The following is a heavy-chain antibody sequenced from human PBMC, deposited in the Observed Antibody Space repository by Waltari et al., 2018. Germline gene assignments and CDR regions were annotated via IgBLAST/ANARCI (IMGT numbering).Heavy chain of an antibody. CDR1: GYTFTGYY. V-gene: IGHV1-2*06. J-gene: IGHJ5*02. Sequence: QVQLVQSGAEVKKPGASVTVSCKASGYTFTGYYMHWVRQAPGQGLEWMGRINPNSVGTNYAQKFQGRVTMTRDTAISTAYMELSRLRSDDTAVYYCARVKYSSSRNNWFDPWGQGTLVTVSS. CDR2: INPNSVGT. CDR3: ARVKYSSSRNNWFDP. D-gene: IGHD6-13*01.